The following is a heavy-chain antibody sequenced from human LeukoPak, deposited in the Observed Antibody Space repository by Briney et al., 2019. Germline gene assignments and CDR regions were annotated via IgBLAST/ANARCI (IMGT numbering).Heavy chain of an antibody. J-gene: IGHJ4*02. D-gene: IGHD4-23*01. CDR2: IYNSGGT. CDR3: ARTRAYGGRPDY. V-gene: IGHV4-59*02. CDR1: GGSVSYYY. Sequence: SETLSLTCTVSGGSVSYYYWSWIRQPPGKGLEWIGYIYNSGGTNYNPSLKSRVTISIDTSKNQFSLKLNSVTAADTAVYYCARTRAYGGRPDYWGQGTLVTVSS.